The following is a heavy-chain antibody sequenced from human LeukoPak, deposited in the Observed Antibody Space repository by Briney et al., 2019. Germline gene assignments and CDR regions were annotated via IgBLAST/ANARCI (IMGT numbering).Heavy chain of an antibody. CDR3: ARDCCSGSSLDY. J-gene: IGHJ4*02. D-gene: IGHD1-26*01. CDR1: GFTFSSYS. CDR2: ISSSSSYI. Sequence: GGSLRLSCAASGFTFSSYSMNWVRQAPGKGLEWVSSISSSSSYIYYADSVKGRFTISRDNAKNSLYLQMNSLRAEDTAVYYCARDCCSGSSLDYWGQGTLVTVSS. V-gene: IGHV3-21*01.